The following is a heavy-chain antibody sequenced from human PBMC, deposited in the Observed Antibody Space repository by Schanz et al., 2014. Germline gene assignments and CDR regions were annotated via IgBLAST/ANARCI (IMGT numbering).Heavy chain of an antibody. J-gene: IGHJ4*02. D-gene: IGHD3-10*01. CDR1: GFTLNNAW. V-gene: IGHV3-15*01. Sequence: EVHLLESGGGLVEPGGSLRLSCATSGFTLNNAWMNWVRQAPGKGLQWVARIKSKTDGGTRDYAAPVKGRFTISTDDSKNTVYLQMNSLQTEDTAVYYCAADLWFGAVWGVWWGQGTLVTVSS. CDR3: AADLWFGAVWGVW. CDR2: IKSKTDGGTR.